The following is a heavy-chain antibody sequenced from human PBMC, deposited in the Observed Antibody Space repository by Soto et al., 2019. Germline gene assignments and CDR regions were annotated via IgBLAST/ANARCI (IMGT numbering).Heavy chain of an antibody. J-gene: IGHJ1*01. CDR2: ISGSGGST. CDR1: GFTFSNYA. D-gene: IGHD6-19*01. CDR3: AKEGSAVAATQYFQH. V-gene: IGHV3-23*01. Sequence: GGSLRLSCAASGFTFSNYAMNWARQAPGKGLEWVSAISGSGGSTYYADSVKGRFTISRDNSKNTLYLQMNSPRADDTAVYYCAKEGSAVAATQYFQHWGQGTLVTVSS.